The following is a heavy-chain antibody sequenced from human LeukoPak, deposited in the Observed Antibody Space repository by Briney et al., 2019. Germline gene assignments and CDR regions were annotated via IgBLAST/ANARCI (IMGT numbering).Heavy chain of an antibody. D-gene: IGHD2-15*01. Sequence: XXXMSWVRQAXXKGLEWVSAISGSGGSTYYADSVRGRFTISRDNSKNTLYLEMNSLSAEDTAVYYCAKDPFGGYWGQGTLVTVSS. CDR3: AKDPFGGY. J-gene: IGHJ4*02. CDR1: XXX. CDR2: ISGSGGST. V-gene: IGHV3-23*01.